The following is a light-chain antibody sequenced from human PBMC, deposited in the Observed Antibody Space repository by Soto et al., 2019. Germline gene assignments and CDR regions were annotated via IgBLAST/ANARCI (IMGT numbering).Light chain of an antibody. J-gene: IGKJ1*01. Sequence: EIVLTQSPGTLSLSPGERATLSCRASQSVSSSYLAWYQQKPGQAPRLLIYGASSRATGIPDRFSASGSGTDFTLTISRLEPEDFAVYYCQQYGSSHRTFGQGTKVEIK. CDR2: GAS. CDR1: QSVSSSY. CDR3: QQYGSSHRT. V-gene: IGKV3-20*01.